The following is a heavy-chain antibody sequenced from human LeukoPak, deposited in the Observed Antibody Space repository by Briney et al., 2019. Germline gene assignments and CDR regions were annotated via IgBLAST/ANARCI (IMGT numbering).Heavy chain of an antibody. V-gene: IGHV4-39*01. CDR2: IYYSGST. Sequence: SETLSLTCTVSGGSISTDASYWAWIRQPPGKGLEWIGSIYYSGSTYYSSSLKCRVTLSVDTSKNQFSLKMSSVTAADTAVFYCARLFSRGWEYHFGLDVWGQGTTVTVS. D-gene: IGHD6-19*01. J-gene: IGHJ6*02. CDR1: GGSISTDASY. CDR3: ARLFSRGWEYHFGLDV.